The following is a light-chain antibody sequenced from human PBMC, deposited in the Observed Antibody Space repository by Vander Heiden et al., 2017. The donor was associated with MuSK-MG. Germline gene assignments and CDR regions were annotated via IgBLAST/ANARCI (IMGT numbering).Light chain of an antibody. J-gene: IGKJ2*01. V-gene: IGKV1-39*01. CDR3: QQSYSTPYT. CDR2: GAS. Sequence: DIQMTQSPSSLSASVGDRVTITCRASQSISNYLNWYQQKPGKAPKLLIYGASSLQSGVPSRFSGSGSGTDLTLTITSLQPEDFATYYCQQSYSTPYTFGQGTKLEIK. CDR1: QSISNY.